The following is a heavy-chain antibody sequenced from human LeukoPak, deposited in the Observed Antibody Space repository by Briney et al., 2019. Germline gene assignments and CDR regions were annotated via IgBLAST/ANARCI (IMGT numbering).Heavy chain of an antibody. V-gene: IGHV3-23*01. Sequence: QTGGSLRLSCAASGFTFSSYGMSWVRQAPGKGLEWVSAISGSAGSPYYADSVKGRFTISRDNSKNTLYLQMNSLRAEDTAVYYCARSANHYGSGSHFAYWGQGTLVTFSS. J-gene: IGHJ4*02. CDR2: ISGSAGSP. D-gene: IGHD3-10*01. CDR3: ARSANHYGSGSHFAY. CDR1: GFTFSSYG.